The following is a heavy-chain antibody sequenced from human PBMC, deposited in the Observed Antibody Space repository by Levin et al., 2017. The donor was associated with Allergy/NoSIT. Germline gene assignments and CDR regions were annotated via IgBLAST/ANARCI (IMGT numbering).Heavy chain of an antibody. CDR2: IWYDGSNK. CDR3: ARDPNSYSSSWYYFDY. J-gene: IGHJ4*02. Sequence: GGSLRLSCAASGFTFSSYGMHWVRQAPGKGLEWVAVIWYDGSNKYYADSVKGRFTISRDNSKNTLYLQMNSLRAEDTAVYYCARDPNSYSSSWYYFDYWGQGTLVTVSS. V-gene: IGHV3-33*01. D-gene: IGHD6-13*01. CDR1: GFTFSSYG.